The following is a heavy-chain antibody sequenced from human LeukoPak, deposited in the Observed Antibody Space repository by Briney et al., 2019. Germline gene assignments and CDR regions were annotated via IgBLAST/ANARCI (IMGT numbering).Heavy chain of an antibody. CDR3: ARMSGSRLPGY. J-gene: IGHJ4*02. Sequence: PGGSLRLSCAASGFTFSSHNMNWVRQAPGKGLEWVSYISSSSSARYYADSVKGRFTISRDDARNSLYLQMNSLRAEDTAVYYCARMSGSRLPGYWGQGALVTVSS. V-gene: IGHV3-48*01. D-gene: IGHD3-3*01. CDR2: ISSSSSAR. CDR1: GFTFSSHN.